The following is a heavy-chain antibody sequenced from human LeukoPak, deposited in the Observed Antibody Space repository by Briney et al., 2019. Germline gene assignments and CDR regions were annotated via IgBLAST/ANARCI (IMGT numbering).Heavy chain of an antibody. D-gene: IGHD5-24*01. CDR3: ARDQSRDGYNRFDY. CDR2: ISAYNGNT. Sequence: GASVKVSCKASGYTFTGYGISWVRQAPGQGLEWMGWISAYNGNTNYAQKLQGRVTMTTDTSTSTAYMELRSLRSDDTAVYYCARDQSRDGYNRFDYWGQGTLVTVSS. CDR1: GYTFTGYG. J-gene: IGHJ4*02. V-gene: IGHV1-18*01.